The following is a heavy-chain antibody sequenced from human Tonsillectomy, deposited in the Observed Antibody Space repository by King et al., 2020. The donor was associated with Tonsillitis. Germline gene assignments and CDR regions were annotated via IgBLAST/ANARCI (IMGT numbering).Heavy chain of an antibody. V-gene: IGHV3-30*03. CDR1: GFTFSIYG. CDR3: VRDPYDSGTIYYFDY. D-gene: IGHD3-10*01. J-gene: IGHJ4*02. CDR2: ISSDGSDE. Sequence: VQLVESGGGVVQPGRSLRLSCVASGFTFSIYGMHWVRQVPGKGLEWVAVISSDGSDEYYADSVKGRFTISRDNSKNTVDLQMNSLSAEDTAVYYCVRDPYDSGTIYYFDYWGQGTLVTVSS.